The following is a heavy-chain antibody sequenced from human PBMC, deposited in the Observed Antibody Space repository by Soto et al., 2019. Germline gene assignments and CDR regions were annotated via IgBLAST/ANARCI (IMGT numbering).Heavy chain of an antibody. CDR1: GYTFTSYD. CDR3: ARRPSYYDSSGYSLNDAFDI. D-gene: IGHD3-22*01. V-gene: IGHV1-8*01. J-gene: IGHJ3*02. Sequence: ASVKVSCKASGYTFTSYDINWVRRATGQGLEWMGWMNPNSGNTGYAQKFQGRVTMTRNTSISTAYMELSSLRSEDTAVYYCARRPSYYDSSGYSLNDAFDIWGQGTMVT. CDR2: MNPNSGNT.